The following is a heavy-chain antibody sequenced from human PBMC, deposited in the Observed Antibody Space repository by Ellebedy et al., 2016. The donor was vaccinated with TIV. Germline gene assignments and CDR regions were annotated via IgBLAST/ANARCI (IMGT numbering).Heavy chain of an antibody. CDR3: AKESSTSGMDV. CDR2: ISYDGSNK. D-gene: IGHD5/OR15-5a*01. CDR1: GFTFSSYG. V-gene: IGHV3-30*18. Sequence: GGSLRLXCAASGFTFSSYGMHWVRQAPGKGLEWVAVISYDGSNKYYADSVKGRFTISRDNSKNTLYLQMNSLRAEDTAVYYCAKESSTSGMDVWGQGTTVTVSS. J-gene: IGHJ6*02.